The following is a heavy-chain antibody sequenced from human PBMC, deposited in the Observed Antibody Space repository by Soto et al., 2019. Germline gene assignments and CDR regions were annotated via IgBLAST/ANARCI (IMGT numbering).Heavy chain of an antibody. CDR3: AKTQGFFDY. CDR2: ITGSGDIT. Sequence: PGGSLRLSCAASGFTFGNYAMTWVRQAPGKGLEWVSVITGSGDITDYADSLKGRFTISRDNSKNTLYLQMNSLRADDTAVYYCAKTQGFFDYWGQGTMVTVYS. CDR1: GFTFGNYA. V-gene: IGHV3-23*01. J-gene: IGHJ4*02.